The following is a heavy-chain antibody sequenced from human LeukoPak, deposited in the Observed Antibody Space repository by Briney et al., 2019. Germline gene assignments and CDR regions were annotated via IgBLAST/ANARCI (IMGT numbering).Heavy chain of an antibody. Sequence: PGGSLRLSCAASGFTFSSYSMNWVRQAPGKGLEWVSSISSSSSYIYYADSVKGRFTISRDNAKNSLYLQMNSLRAEDTAVYYCAREDDYGGNSDYWGQGTLVTVSS. V-gene: IGHV3-21*01. J-gene: IGHJ4*02. CDR3: AREDDYGGNSDY. CDR2: ISSSSSYI. D-gene: IGHD4-23*01. CDR1: GFTFSSYS.